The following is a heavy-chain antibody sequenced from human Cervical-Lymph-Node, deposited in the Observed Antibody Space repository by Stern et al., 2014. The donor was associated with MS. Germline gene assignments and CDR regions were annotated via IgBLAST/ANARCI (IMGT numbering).Heavy chain of an antibody. Sequence: QDQLVQSGGGVVQPGRSLRLSCAGSGFTFASYALHWVRQAPGNGLEWLAGISYDGISKNYTETLKGSVSMSTDTSIKTSYLQMTSLRTEDTAVYYCARDETRQVVSAMQFWGQGTVVIVSP. J-gene: IGHJ3*01. CDR3: ARDETRQVVSAMQF. D-gene: IGHD2-21*01. CDR1: GFTFASYA. V-gene: IGHV3-30-3*01. CDR2: ISYDGISK.